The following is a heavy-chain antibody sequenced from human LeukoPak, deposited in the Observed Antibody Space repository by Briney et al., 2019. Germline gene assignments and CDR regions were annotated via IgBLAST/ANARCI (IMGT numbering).Heavy chain of an antibody. J-gene: IGHJ4*02. CDR3: ARGTYSSGASY. V-gene: IGHV3-11*04. CDR1: GFTFSDYY. Sequence: KPGGSLRLSCAASGFTFSDYYMSWIRQAPGKGLEWVSYIQNTGNTIYYADSVRGRFTISRDNAKSSLYLQMNSLRDEDTALYYCARGTYSSGASYWGQGTLVTVSS. D-gene: IGHD3-22*01. CDR2: IQNTGNTI.